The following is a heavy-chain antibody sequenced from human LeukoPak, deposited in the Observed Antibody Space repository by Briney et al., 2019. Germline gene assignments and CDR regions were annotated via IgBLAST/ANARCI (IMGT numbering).Heavy chain of an antibody. CDR2: INTDGSGT. CDR3: AREWKKTGAFDY. J-gene: IGHJ4*02. D-gene: IGHD1-1*01. Sequence: GGSLRLSYAASGFTFSTYWTHWVRQAPGKGLVWVSRINTDGSGTSYADSVKGRFTISRDNAKNTLYLQMNSLRAEDTAVYYCAREWKKTGAFDYWGQGTLVTVSS. CDR1: GFTFSTYW. V-gene: IGHV3-74*01.